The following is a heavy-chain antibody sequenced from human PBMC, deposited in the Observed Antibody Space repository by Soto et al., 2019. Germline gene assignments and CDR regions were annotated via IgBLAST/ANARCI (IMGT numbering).Heavy chain of an antibody. J-gene: IGHJ4*02. CDR2: INPNTGGT. V-gene: IGHV1-2*02. D-gene: IGHD6-6*01. Sequence: ASVKVSCKASGYTFTDNYIHWVRQAPGHGLEWMGWINPNTGGTNYTQKFQGRVTMTRDTSITTAYMELSRLRSDDTAMYYCARDFSSSADGFDYWGQGTLVTVSS. CDR3: ARDFSSSADGFDY. CDR1: GYTFTDNY.